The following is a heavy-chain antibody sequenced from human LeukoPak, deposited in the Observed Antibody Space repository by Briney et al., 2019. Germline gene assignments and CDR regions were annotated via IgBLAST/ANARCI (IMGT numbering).Heavy chain of an antibody. CDR1: GGSISSYY. J-gene: IGHJ6*02. Sequence: SETLFLTCTVSGGSISSYYWTWIRQPPGKGLEWIGYSHYSGSTNYNPSLKSRVTISVDTSKNQFSLKLNSVTAADTAVYYCARAPRGESDAASGFYGMDVWGQGTTVTVSS. CDR2: SHYSGST. V-gene: IGHV4-59*01. CDR3: ARAPRGESDAASGFYGMDV. D-gene: IGHD3-22*01.